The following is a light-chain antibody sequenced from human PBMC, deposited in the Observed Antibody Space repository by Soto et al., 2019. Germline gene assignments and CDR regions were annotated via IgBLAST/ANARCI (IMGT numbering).Light chain of an antibody. V-gene: IGKV3-20*01. Sequence: EIVLTQSPGTLSLSPGERATLSFRASQSVSSSSLAWYQQKPGQAPRLLIYGTSSRATGIPDRFSGSGSGTDFTLTISRLEPEDFAVYYCQQYRTFGQGTKVDI. CDR1: QSVSSSS. J-gene: IGKJ1*01. CDR2: GTS. CDR3: QQYRT.